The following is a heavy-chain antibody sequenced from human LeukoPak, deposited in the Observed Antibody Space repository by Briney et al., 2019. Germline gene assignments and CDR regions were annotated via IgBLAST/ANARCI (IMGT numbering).Heavy chain of an antibody. CDR2: ISSTSGNK. J-gene: IGHJ4*02. Sequence: PGGSLRLSCTASGFIFSTYSMIWVRQAPGKGLEWVSSISSTSGNKYYADSVKGRFTISRDNAKNSLYLQMNSLRAEDTAVYYCAKDPDTINWNDHHSNFDYWGQGTLVTVSS. D-gene: IGHD1-1*01. CDR3: AKDPDTINWNDHHSNFDY. V-gene: IGHV3-21*01. CDR1: GFIFSTYS.